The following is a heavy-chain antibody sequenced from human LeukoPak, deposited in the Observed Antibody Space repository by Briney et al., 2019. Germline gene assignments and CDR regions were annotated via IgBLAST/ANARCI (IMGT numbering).Heavy chain of an antibody. Sequence: GESLKISCKGSGYSFINYWIGWVRQMPERGLEWMGIIDPGDSDTRYSPSFQGQVTISADKSISTAYQQWSSLKASDSAMYYCARSSEWAFDIWGQGTMVTVSS. J-gene: IGHJ3*02. CDR1: GYSFINYW. V-gene: IGHV5-51*01. CDR2: IDPGDSDT. D-gene: IGHD3-3*01. CDR3: ARSSEWAFDI.